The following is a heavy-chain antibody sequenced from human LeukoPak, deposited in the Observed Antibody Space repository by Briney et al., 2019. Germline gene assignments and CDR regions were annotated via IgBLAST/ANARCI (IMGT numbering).Heavy chain of an antibody. V-gene: IGHV3-7*01. CDR1: GFIFSRYW. CDR3: ARDQGAAGDF. J-gene: IGHJ4*02. Sequence: GGSLRLYCAASGFIFSRYWMTWVRQAPGKGLEWVANIDQSGNEKFYVDSVKGRFTISRDNSKNSLYLQLNSLRVEDTAVYYCARDQGAAGDFWGQGALVTVSS. CDR2: IDQSGNEK. D-gene: IGHD6-13*01.